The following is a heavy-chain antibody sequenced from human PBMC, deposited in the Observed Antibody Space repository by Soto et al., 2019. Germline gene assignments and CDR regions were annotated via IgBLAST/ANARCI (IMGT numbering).Heavy chain of an antibody. D-gene: IGHD5-12*01. Sequence: EEQLVGSGGGLVQPGGSLRLSCAASGFTFRTNDMHWVRQAPGKGLEWVAGIGTAADTYYPDSVKGRFTISRDNAKSSLYLQMKSLRAGDTAVYYCARGWLRRGYLDYWGQGTLVTVSS. CDR1: GFTFRTND. CDR3: ARGWLRRGYLDY. J-gene: IGHJ4*02. CDR2: IGTAADT. V-gene: IGHV3-13*04.